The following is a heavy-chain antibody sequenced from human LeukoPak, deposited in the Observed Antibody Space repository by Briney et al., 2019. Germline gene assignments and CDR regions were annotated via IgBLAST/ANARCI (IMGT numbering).Heavy chain of an antibody. Sequence: PSETLSLTCTVSGGSISSSSYYWGWIRQPPGKGLEWIGSIYYSGSTYYNPSLKSRVTISVDTSKNQFSLKLSSVTAADTAVYYCARGIRYFDWLLTFSNWFDPWGQGTLVTVSS. CDR3: ARGIRYFDWLLTFSNWFDP. CDR1: GGSISSSSYY. D-gene: IGHD3-9*01. CDR2: IYYSGST. J-gene: IGHJ5*02. V-gene: IGHV4-39*07.